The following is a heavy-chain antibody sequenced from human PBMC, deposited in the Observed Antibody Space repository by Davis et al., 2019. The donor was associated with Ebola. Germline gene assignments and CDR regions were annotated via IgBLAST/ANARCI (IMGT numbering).Heavy chain of an antibody. Sequence: GESLKISCAASGFTFSSYAMSWVRQAPGKGLEWVANITQDGSAKYYVDSVKGRFTISRDNAKNSLYLQMNSLRVEDTALYYCAKGDSFYYTVGSYYFDDWGQGSLVTVSA. CDR3: AKGDSFYYTVGSYYFDD. V-gene: IGHV3-7*03. CDR1: GFTFSSYA. D-gene: IGHD3-10*01. J-gene: IGHJ4*02. CDR2: ITQDGSAK.